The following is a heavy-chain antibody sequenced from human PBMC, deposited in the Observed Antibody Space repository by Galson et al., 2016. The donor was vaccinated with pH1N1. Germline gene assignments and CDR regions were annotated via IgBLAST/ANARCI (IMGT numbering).Heavy chain of an antibody. CDR2: IYWTDDK. J-gene: IGHJ4*02. D-gene: IGHD3-3*01. V-gene: IGHV2-5*01. CDR3: ARTPSYYDSWRGYGYYFDS. CDR1: GFSLSTRGVD. Sequence: PALVKPTQTLPLTCTFSGFSLSTRGVDVGWIRQPPGKALEWLVIYWTDDKRYSPSLKSRLTITKDTSKNQVVLTMTNMDPVDTATYYCARTPSYYDSWRGYGYYFDSWGQGTRVTVSS.